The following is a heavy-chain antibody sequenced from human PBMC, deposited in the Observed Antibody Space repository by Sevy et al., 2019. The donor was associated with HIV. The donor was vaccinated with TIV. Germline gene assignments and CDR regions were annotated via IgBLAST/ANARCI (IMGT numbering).Heavy chain of an antibody. J-gene: IGHJ6*02. CDR2: TYYRSKWYN. Sequence: QSQTLSLTCAISGDSVSSNSAALNWIRQSPSRGLEWLGRTYYRSKWYNDYAVSVKSRITINPDTSKNQFSLQLNSVTPEDTAVYYCARDRIAAAGMFYGMDVWGQGTTVTVSS. V-gene: IGHV6-1*01. D-gene: IGHD6-13*01. CDR3: ARDRIAAAGMFYGMDV. CDR1: GDSVSSNSAA.